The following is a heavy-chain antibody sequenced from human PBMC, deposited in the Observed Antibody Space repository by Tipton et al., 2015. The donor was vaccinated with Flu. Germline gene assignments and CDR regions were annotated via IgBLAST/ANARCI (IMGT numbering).Heavy chain of an antibody. Sequence: TASGFTFDDYAMHWVRQAPGKGLEWVSGISWNSGSIGYADSVKGRFTISRDNAKNSLYLQMNSLRAEDTALYYCAKSSSWYGYYFDYWGQGTLVTVSS. CDR2: ISWNSGSI. D-gene: IGHD6-13*01. V-gene: IGHV3-9*01. J-gene: IGHJ4*02. CDR1: GFTFDDYA. CDR3: AKSSSWYGYYFDY.